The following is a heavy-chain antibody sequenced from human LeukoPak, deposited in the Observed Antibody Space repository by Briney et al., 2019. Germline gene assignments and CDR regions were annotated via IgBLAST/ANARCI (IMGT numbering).Heavy chain of an antibody. V-gene: IGHV4-59*12. CDR1: GGSISSYY. D-gene: IGHD6-13*01. Sequence: EASETLSLTCTVSGGSISSYYWSWIRQSPGKGLEWIGYIFHFGSPHYSPSLRSRVTISIDTSKNQFSLKLTSVIAADTALYYCARGGQQQLGMFDYWGQGTLVTVSS. CDR2: IFHFGSP. CDR3: ARGGQQQLGMFDY. J-gene: IGHJ4*02.